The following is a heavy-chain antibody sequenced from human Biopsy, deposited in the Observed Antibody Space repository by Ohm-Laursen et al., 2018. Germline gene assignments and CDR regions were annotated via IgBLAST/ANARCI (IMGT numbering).Heavy chain of an antibody. CDR3: ARIPILVVPAAIVYRHRRHLQGLDV. V-gene: IGHV2-70*16. J-gene: IGHJ6*02. D-gene: IGHD2-2*02. CDR1: GFSLNTRGMS. Sequence: TQTLTLTCTLSGFSLNTRGMSVTWIRQPPGKALEWLARLFWDEAQFYNWALKTRLTISKDTSENHVVLTLSDVDPVDTSTYYCARIPILVVPAAIVYRHRRHLQGLDVWGQGTTVIVSS. CDR2: LFWDEAQ.